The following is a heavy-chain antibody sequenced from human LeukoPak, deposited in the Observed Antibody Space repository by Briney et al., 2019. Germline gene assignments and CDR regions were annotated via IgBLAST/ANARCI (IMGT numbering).Heavy chain of an antibody. J-gene: IGHJ5*02. CDR3: ANSLGYCSGGSCYSEYNYLDP. V-gene: IGHV4-34*01. CDR1: GGSLSGYY. Sequence: SETLSLTCAAYGGSLSGYYWSWIRQPPGKGLEWIGEINHSGSTNYNPSLKSRVTISIDTSKNQFSLKVSSVTAADTAVYYCANSLGYCSGGSCYSEYNYLDPWGQGTLVTVSS. CDR2: INHSGST. D-gene: IGHD2-15*01.